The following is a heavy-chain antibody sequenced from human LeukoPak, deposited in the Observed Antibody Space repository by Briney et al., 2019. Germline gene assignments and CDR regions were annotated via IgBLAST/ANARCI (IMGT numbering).Heavy chain of an antibody. CDR2: ISGSSIYI. V-gene: IGHV3-21*01. CDR3: EVDVDMTMVDFDY. J-gene: IGHJ4*02. D-gene: IGHD4/OR15-4a*01. Sequence: GGSLRLACAASGLTLSYHTTNWARQARGKGLEWVSSISGSSIYIYYADSVKGRFTNPKDNAKNSLYLQMNSLRAGGTAVYYCEVDVDMTMVDFDYWGQGTLVSVSS. CDR1: GLTLSYHT.